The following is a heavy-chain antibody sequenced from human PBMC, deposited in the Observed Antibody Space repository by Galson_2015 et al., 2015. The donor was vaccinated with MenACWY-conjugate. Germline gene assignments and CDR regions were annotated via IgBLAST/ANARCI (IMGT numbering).Heavy chain of an antibody. V-gene: IGHV5-51*01. Sequence: QSGAEVKKPGESLKISCKASGYNFITYWIGWVRQVPGKGLEWVGLISPIDSKTRYSPAFAGRVTISADNSITTAYLQWNSLQASDAAMYYCARHPPGGRGMDVWGQGTTVTVSS. CDR3: ARHPPGGRGMDV. CDR1: GYNFITYW. D-gene: IGHD1-26*01. CDR2: ISPIDSKT. J-gene: IGHJ6*02.